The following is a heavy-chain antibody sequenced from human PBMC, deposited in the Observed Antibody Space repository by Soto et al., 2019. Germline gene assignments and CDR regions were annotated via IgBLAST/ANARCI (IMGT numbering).Heavy chain of an antibody. CDR2: ISSSSSYI. CDR3: ATRIAAAGTGRYYGMDV. V-gene: IGHV3-21*01. J-gene: IGHJ6*04. CDR1: GFPFSSYS. Sequence: PGGSLRLSCASSGFPFSSYSMNWVRQAPGKGLEWVSSISSSSSYIYYADSVKGRFTISRDNAKNSLYLQMNSLRAEDTAVYYCATRIAAAGTGRYYGMDVWGKGTTVTVSS. D-gene: IGHD6-13*01.